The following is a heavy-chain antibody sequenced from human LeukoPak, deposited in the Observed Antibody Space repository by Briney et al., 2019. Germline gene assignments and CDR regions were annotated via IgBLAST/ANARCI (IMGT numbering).Heavy chain of an antibody. Sequence: SETLSLTCTVSGGSISSGSYYWSWIRQPAGKGLEWIGRIYTSGSTNYNPSLKSRVTISVDTSKNQFSLKLSSVTAADTAVYYCARSIQLWLNAFDIWGQGTMVTVSS. V-gene: IGHV4-61*02. CDR3: ARSIQLWLNAFDI. J-gene: IGHJ3*02. D-gene: IGHD5-18*01. CDR1: GGSISSGSYY. CDR2: IYTSGST.